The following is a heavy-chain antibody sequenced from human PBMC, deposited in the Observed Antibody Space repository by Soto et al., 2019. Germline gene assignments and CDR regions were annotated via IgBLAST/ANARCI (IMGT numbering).Heavy chain of an antibody. D-gene: IGHD6-13*01. CDR3: ARPHVYYRIAAAGRVLSGAFDY. CDR1: GGSFSGYY. CDR2: INHSGST. J-gene: IGHJ4*02. Sequence: SETLSLTCAVYGGSFSGYYWSWIRQPPGKGLEWIGEINHSGSTNYNPSLKSRVTISVDTSKNQFSLKLSSVTAADTAVYYCARPHVYYRIAAAGRVLSGAFDYWGQGTLVTVSS. V-gene: IGHV4-34*01.